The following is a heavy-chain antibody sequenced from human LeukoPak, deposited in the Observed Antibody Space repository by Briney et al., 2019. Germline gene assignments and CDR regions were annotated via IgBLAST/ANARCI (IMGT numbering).Heavy chain of an antibody. Sequence: ASVKVSCKASGYTFTSYGISWVRQAPGQGLEWMGWISAYNGNTNYAQKLQGRVTMTTDTSTSTAYMELRSLRSDDTAVYYCARGLFLMATIFGYAFDIWGQGTMVTVSS. CDR2: ISAYNGNT. V-gene: IGHV1-18*01. CDR1: GYTFTSYG. CDR3: ARGLFLMATIFGYAFDI. J-gene: IGHJ3*02. D-gene: IGHD5-24*01.